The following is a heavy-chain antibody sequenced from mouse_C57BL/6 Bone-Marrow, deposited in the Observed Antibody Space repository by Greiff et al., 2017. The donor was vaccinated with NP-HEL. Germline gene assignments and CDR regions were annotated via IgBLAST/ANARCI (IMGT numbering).Heavy chain of an antibody. D-gene: IGHD2-3*01. CDR1: GFTFSDYG. J-gene: IGHJ2*01. Sequence: EVMLVESGGGLVKPGGSLKLSCAASGFTFSDYGMHWVRQAPEKGLEWVAYISSGSSTIYYADTVKGRFTISRDNAKNTLFLQMTSLRSEDTAMYYCAGRWLLRFDYWGQGTTLTVSS. CDR3: AGRWLLRFDY. CDR2: ISSGSSTI. V-gene: IGHV5-17*01.